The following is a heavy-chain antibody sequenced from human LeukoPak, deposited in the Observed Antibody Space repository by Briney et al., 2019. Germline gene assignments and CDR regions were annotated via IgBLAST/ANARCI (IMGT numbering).Heavy chain of an antibody. V-gene: IGHV4-34*01. D-gene: IGHD3-10*01. CDR3: ARDARGSSYMDV. CDR1: GGSFSGYY. CDR2: INHSGST. J-gene: IGHJ6*02. Sequence: PSETLSLTCAVYGGSFSGYYWSWIRQPPGKGLEWIGEINHSGSTNYNPSLKSRVTISVDTSKNQFSLKVSSVTAADTAVYYCARDARGSSYMDVWGQGTTVTVSS.